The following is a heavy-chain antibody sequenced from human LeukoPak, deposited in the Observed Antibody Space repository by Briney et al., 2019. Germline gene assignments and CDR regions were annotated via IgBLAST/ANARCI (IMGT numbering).Heavy chain of an antibody. J-gene: IGHJ4*02. V-gene: IGHV3-30*03. CDR2: ISYDGSNK. Sequence: GGSLRLSCAAPGFTFSSYGMHWVRQAPGKGLEWVAVISYDGSNKYYADSVKGRFTISRDNSKNTLYLQMNSLRAEDTAVYYCARGVQTAMVSVSVDYWGQGTLVTVSS. CDR3: ARGVQTAMVSVSVDY. CDR1: GFTFSSYG. D-gene: IGHD5-18*01.